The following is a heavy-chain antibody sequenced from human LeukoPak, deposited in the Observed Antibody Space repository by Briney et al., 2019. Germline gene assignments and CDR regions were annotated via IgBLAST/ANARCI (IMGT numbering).Heavy chain of an antibody. CDR1: GFTFSNYD. CDR3: AELGITMIGGV. CDR2: IWSDGSNR. D-gene: IGHD3-10*02. J-gene: IGHJ6*04. V-gene: IGHV3-30*02. Sequence: GGSLRLSCAASGFTFSNYDIHWVRQAPGKGLEWVAFIWSDGSNRYYADSVKGRFTISRDNSKNTLYLQMNSLRPEDTAVYYCAELGITMIGGVWGKGTTVTISS.